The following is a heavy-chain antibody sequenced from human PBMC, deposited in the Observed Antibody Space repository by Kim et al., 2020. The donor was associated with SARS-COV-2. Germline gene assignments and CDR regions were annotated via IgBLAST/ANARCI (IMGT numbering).Heavy chain of an antibody. CDR2: IIPIFGTA. J-gene: IGHJ6*02. CDR1: GGTFSSYA. V-gene: IGHV1-69*13. D-gene: IGHD5-18*01. CDR3: ARDPGTGYSYGYGWGSDYYYGMDV. Sequence: SVKVSCKASGGTFSSYAISWVRQAPGQGLEWMGGIIPIFGTANYAQKFQGRVTITADESTSTAYMELSSLRSEDTAVYYCARDPGTGYSYGYGWGSDYYYGMDVWGQGTTVTVSS.